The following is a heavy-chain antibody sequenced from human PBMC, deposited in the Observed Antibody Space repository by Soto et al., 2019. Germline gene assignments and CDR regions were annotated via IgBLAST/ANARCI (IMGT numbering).Heavy chain of an antibody. J-gene: IGHJ6*02. CDR3: ARDRVVILDSYYYYYGMDV. V-gene: IGHV3-33*08. D-gene: IGHD3-3*01. CDR1: GFTFRSHG. Sequence: GSLRISCGAAGFTFRSHGIPWGRQAASKGEGWVAVRLYDGSNKYYAGSVKCRFTISRDNSKNTLYRQMNSLRAEDTAMYYCARDRVVILDSYYYYYGMDVWGQGTTVTVSS. CDR2: RLYDGSNK.